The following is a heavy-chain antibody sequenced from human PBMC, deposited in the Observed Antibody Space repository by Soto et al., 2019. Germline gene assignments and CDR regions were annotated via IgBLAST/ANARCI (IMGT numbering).Heavy chain of an antibody. V-gene: IGHV4-34*01. CDR1: GGSFGGYY. CDR2: INHSGST. CDR3: ARGSPYIRREKTTQNDY. Sequence: PSETLSLTCAVYGGSFGGYYRSWIRQPPGKGLEWIGEINHSGSTNYNPSLKSRVTISVDTSKNQFSLKLSSVTAADTAVYYCARGSPYIRREKTTQNDYWGQGTLVTVSS. D-gene: IGHD3-16*01. J-gene: IGHJ4*02.